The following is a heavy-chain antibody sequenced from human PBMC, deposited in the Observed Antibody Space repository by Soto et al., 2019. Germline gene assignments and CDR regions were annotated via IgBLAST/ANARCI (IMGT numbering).Heavy chain of an antibody. V-gene: IGHV3-21*01. CDR3: AKIPERLITGTTAFDY. CDR1: GFTFSSYS. Sequence: PGGSLRLSCAASGFTFSSYSMNWVRQAPGKGLERVSSISSSSSYIYYADSVKGRFTISRDNAKNSLYLQMNSLRAEDTAVFYCAKIPERLITGTTAFDYWGQGTLVTSPQ. D-gene: IGHD1-7*01. J-gene: IGHJ4*02. CDR2: ISSSSSYI.